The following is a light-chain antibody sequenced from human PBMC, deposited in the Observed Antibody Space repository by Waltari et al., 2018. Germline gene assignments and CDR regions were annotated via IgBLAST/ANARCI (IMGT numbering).Light chain of an antibody. CDR2: EVN. J-gene: IGLJ2*01. Sequence: QSALTQPPSASGSPGQSVSISCTGTTSAVGGYNSVSWYQQLPGKAPKLIIYEVNKRPSGVPDRFSASKSGNTASLTVSGLQTEDEADYFCSSYAGNNNLIFGGGTKLTVL. CDR3: SSYAGNNNLI. CDR1: TSAVGGYNS. V-gene: IGLV2-8*01.